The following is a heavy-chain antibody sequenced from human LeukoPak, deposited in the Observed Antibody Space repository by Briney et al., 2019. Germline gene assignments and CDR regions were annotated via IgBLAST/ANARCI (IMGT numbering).Heavy chain of an antibody. CDR1: GGSMSSYY. D-gene: IGHD2-2*01. Sequence: SDTLSLTCTVSGGSMSSYYWSWMRQPPGKGLEWIGDIYYSEGTKYNPSLKSRVTISIDTSKNQFSLKLSSVTAADTAVYYCARDLSTGYYRSDRVARYGMDVWGQGTTVTVSS. J-gene: IGHJ6*02. V-gene: IGHV4-59*01. CDR2: IYYSEGT. CDR3: ARDLSTGYYRSDRVARYGMDV.